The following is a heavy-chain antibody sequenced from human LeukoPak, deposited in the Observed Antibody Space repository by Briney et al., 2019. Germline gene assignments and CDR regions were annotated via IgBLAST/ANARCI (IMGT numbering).Heavy chain of an antibody. CDR3: VREGRYCGGGSCF. CDR1: GFTFSSNS. V-gene: IGHV3-64D*06. CDR2: ISSNGGDS. Sequence: PGGSLSLSCSASGFTFSSNSMHWVRQVPGKGLEYVAAISSNGGDSYYADSVKGRFTISRDSSKNTLYLQMSSLRVEDTALYYCVREGRYCGGGSCFWGQGTLVTVSS. D-gene: IGHD2-15*01. J-gene: IGHJ4*02.